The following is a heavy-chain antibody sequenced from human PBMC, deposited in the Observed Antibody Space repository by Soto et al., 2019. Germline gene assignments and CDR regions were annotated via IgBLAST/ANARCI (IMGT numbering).Heavy chain of an antibody. J-gene: IGHJ4*01. Sequence: QVQLVQSGAEAKTPRSSVKVSCKASGGTFSSYAISSVRQAPGQGLEWMGGIIPIFGTTNYGQKFQGRVTITADQSTSPAYMELSRLRTEDTAVDYCANTHGEVGEEGDYWGQGTTVTVSA. CDR2: IIPIFGTT. CDR3: ANTHGEVGEEGDY. V-gene: IGHV1-69*01. CDR1: GGTFSSYA. D-gene: IGHD1-26*01.